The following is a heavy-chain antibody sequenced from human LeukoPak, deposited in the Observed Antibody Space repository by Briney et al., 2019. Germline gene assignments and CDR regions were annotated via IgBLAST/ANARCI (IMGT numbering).Heavy chain of an antibody. CDR3: ARQAYRRFDP. J-gene: IGHJ5*02. V-gene: IGHV6-1*01. Sequence: SQTLSLTCAISGDSVSSNSVAWNWCRQSPSRGLEWLGRTYYTSKWNDDYAVSVQSRIAVNPDTSKNQFSLHLNSVTPEDTAVCYCARQAYRRFDPWGQGTLVTVSS. CDR1: GDSVSSNSVA. CDR2: TYYTSKWND.